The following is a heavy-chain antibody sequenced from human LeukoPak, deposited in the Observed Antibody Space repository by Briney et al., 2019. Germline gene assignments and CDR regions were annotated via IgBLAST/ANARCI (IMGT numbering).Heavy chain of an antibody. D-gene: IGHD2-21*02. CDR1: GFTFRSYS. Sequence: GGSLRLSCAASGFTFRSYSMNWVRQAPGKGLEWVSSISTSSTYIYYADSVKGRFTISRDNAKNSLYLQMNSLRAEDTAVYYCARACGGDCYLSDYWGQGTLVTVSS. V-gene: IGHV3-21*01. CDR3: ARACGGDCYLSDY. J-gene: IGHJ4*02. CDR2: ISTSSTYI.